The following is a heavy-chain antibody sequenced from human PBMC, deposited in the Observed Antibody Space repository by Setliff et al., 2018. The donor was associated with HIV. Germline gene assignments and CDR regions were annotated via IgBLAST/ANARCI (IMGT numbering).Heavy chain of an antibody. V-gene: IGHV1-2*04. D-gene: IGHD2-15*01. CDR3: ARNHQPGSPLAEGCYQH. CDR1: GYTFTGYY. Sequence: ASVKVSCKASGYTFTGYYMHWVRQAPGQGLEWMGWINPNTGGTNYAQKFQGWVTMTRDTSISTAYMEVSRLRPDDTAVYYCARNHQPGSPLAEGCYQHWGQGTLVTVPS. J-gene: IGHJ1*01. CDR2: INPNTGGT.